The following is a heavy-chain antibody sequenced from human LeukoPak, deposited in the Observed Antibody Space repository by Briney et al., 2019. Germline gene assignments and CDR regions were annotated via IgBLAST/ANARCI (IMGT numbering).Heavy chain of an antibody. J-gene: IGHJ5*02. D-gene: IGHD3-10*01. CDR3: ARGEALYGSGSYYNANWFAP. V-gene: IGHV3-48*03. CDR1: GFTFSRYE. CDR2: ISGSGSTI. Sequence: GGSLRLSCAASGFTFSRYEMNWVRQAPGEGLEWASYISGSGSTIYYADSVKGRFTISRDNAKNSPYLQMNSLRAEDTAVYYCARGEALYGSGSYYNANWFAPWGQGTLVTVSS.